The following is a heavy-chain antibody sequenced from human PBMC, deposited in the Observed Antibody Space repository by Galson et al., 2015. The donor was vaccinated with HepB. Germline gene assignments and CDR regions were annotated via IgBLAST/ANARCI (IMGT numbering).Heavy chain of an antibody. CDR2: IKQDGSEK. V-gene: IGHV3-7*03. CDR3: ARDKGHGMDV. J-gene: IGHJ6*02. CDR1: GFTFSSYW. Sequence: SLRLSCAASGFTFSSYWVSWVRQAPGKGLKWVANIKQDGSEKYYVDSVKGRFTISRDNAKNSLYLQMNSLRAEDTAVYYCARDKGHGMDVWGQGTTVTVSS.